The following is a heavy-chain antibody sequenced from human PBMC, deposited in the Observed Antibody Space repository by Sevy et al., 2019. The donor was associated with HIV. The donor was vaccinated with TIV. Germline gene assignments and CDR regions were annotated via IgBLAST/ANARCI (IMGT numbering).Heavy chain of an antibody. CDR2: IYYNGQI. Sequence: SETLSLTCTVSGGSITSLYWNWIRQPPGKGLEWIANIYYNGQINYNPSLKSRVTLSLDTSKNQFFLRLSSVTAADTAMYYCAGENAWGRGYSWGQGTLVTVSS. CDR3: AGENAWGRGYS. CDR1: GGSITSLY. V-gene: IGHV4-59*11. D-gene: IGHD1-26*01. J-gene: IGHJ4*02.